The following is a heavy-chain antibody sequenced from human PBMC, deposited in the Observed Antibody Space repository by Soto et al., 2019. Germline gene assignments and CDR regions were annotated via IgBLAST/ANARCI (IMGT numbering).Heavy chain of an antibody. J-gene: IGHJ6*02. CDR3: AKEVVPAALYGMDV. CDR2: ISSNGGST. D-gene: IGHD2-2*01. CDR1: GFTFSSYA. V-gene: IGHV3-64*04. Sequence: GGSLRLSCAASGFTFSSYAMHWVRQAPGKGLEWVSGISSNGGSTYYADSVKGRFTISRDNSKNTLSLQMNSLRAEDTAVYYCAKEVVPAALYGMDVWGQGTTVTVSS.